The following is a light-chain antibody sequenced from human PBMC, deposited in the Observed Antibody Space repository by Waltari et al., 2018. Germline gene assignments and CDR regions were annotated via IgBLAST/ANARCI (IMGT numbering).Light chain of an antibody. Sequence: EIVMTQSPATLSVSPGERATISCRASQSVSSNFAWYQQKPGQAPRLLIYGASTRATRIPARFSGSGSGTEFTLTISSLQSEDFAVYYCQQYNNWPRTFGQGTKVEIK. V-gene: IGKV3-15*01. J-gene: IGKJ1*01. CDR3: QQYNNWPRT. CDR1: QSVSSN. CDR2: GAS.